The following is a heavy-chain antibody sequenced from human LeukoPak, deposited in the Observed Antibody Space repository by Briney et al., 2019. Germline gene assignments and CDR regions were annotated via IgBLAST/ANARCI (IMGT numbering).Heavy chain of an antibody. V-gene: IGHV3-7*03. CDR3: ARDRGIVVVPAAISSFDP. D-gene: IGHD2-2*01. Sequence: GGSLRLSCAASGFTFSSYWMSWVRQAPGKGLEWVANIKQDGSEKYYVDSVKGRFTISRDNAKNSLYLQMNSLRAEDTAVYYCARDRGIVVVPAAISSFDPWGQGTLVTVSS. CDR2: IKQDGSEK. CDR1: GFTFSSYW. J-gene: IGHJ5*02.